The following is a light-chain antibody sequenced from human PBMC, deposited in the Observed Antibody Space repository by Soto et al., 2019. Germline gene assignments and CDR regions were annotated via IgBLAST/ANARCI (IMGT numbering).Light chain of an antibody. CDR1: SSNIGAGYD. V-gene: IGLV1-40*01. J-gene: IGLJ2*01. CDR3: QSYDISMSGVV. Sequence: QSVLTQPPAVSGAPGQRVTISCTGSSSNIGAGYDVHWYQHLPGTAPKVLSYGIRHRPSGVPDRFSGSKSGTSASLAITGLQADDEADYYCQSYDISMSGVVFGGGTQLTVL. CDR2: GIR.